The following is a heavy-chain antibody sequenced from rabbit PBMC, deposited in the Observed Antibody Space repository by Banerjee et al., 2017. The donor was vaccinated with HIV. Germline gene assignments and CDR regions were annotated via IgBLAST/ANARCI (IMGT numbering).Heavy chain of an antibody. CDR2: IYAGSSGST. CDR3: ARDDSDGAWEFKL. CDR1: GIDFSSYYY. J-gene: IGHJ6*01. V-gene: IGHV1S40*01. D-gene: IGHD6-1*01. Sequence: QSLQESGGGLFQPGGSLALTCKASGIDFSSYYYMCWVRQAPGKGLEWIACIYAGSSGSTYYASWAKGRFTISKTSSTTVTLQMTSLTAADTATYFCARDDSDGAWEFKLWGPGTLVTDS.